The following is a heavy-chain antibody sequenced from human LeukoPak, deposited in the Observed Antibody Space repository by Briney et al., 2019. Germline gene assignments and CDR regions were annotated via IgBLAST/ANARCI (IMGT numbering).Heavy chain of an antibody. CDR3: ARDGSRSGRRDYYYMDV. J-gene: IGHJ6*03. CDR1: GYIFTNYG. D-gene: IGHD3-10*01. CDR2: ISVYNGDT. V-gene: IGHV1-18*01. Sequence: ASVKVSCKASGYIFTNYGISWVRQAPGQGLEWMGWISVYNGDTNYAQKLQGRVTMTTDTSTSTAYMEVRSLRSDDTAVYYCARDGSRSGRRDYYYMDVWGKGTTVTVSS.